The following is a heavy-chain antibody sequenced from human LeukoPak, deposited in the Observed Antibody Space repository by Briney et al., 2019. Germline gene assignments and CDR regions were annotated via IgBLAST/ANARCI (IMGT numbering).Heavy chain of an antibody. V-gene: IGHV4-59*08. CDR2: IYYSGST. J-gene: IGHJ4*02. CDR1: GGSINSYY. CDR3: ARGKSKFDY. Sequence: SETLSLTCTVSGGSINSYYWSWIRQPPGKGLEWIGYIYYSGSTYYNPSLKSRVTISVDTSKNQFSLKLSSVTAADTAVYYCARGKSKFDYWGQGTLVTVSS.